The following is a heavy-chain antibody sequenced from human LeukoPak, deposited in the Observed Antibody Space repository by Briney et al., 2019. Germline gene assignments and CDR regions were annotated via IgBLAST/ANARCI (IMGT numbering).Heavy chain of an antibody. V-gene: IGHV3-30-3*01. Sequence: GGSLRLSCAASGFTFSSYAMHWVRQAPGKGLEWVAVISYDGSNKYYADSVKGRFTISRDNSKTTLYLQMNSLRAEDTAVYYCAAQYYRTVVADDYWGQGTLVTVSS. J-gene: IGHJ4*02. CDR1: GFTFSSYA. D-gene: IGHD2-15*01. CDR2: ISYDGSNK. CDR3: AAQYYRTVVADDY.